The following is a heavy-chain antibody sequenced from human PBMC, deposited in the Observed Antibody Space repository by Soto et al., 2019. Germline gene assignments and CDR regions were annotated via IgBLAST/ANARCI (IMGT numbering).Heavy chain of an antibody. CDR3: GRAPVTTNYYDYYMAV. D-gene: IGHD4-4*01. J-gene: IGHJ6*03. V-gene: IGHV3-33*01. CDR2: IWYDGSNK. Sequence: QVQLVESGGGVVQPGRSLRLSCAASGFTFSSYGMHWVRQAPGKGLEWVAVIWYDGSNKYYVDSVKGRFTISRDNSKNPLYLQMKRLRAEDSAVYYCGRAPVTTNYYDYYMAVWGKGPTVTVSS. CDR1: GFTFSSYG.